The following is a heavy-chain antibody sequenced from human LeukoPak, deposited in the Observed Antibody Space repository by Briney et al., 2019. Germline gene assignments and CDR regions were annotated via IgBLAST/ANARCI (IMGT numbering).Heavy chain of an antibody. J-gene: IGHJ4*02. CDR1: GYTFTGYY. Sequence: ASVKVSCKASGYTFTGYYMHWVRQAPGQGLEWMGWINPNSGGTNYAQKFQGRVTMTRDTSISTAYMEVSRLRSDDTAVYYCARDTDSSGYYQYYFDYWGQGTLVTVSS. CDR2: INPNSGGT. V-gene: IGHV1-2*02. D-gene: IGHD3-22*01. CDR3: ARDTDSSGYYQYYFDY.